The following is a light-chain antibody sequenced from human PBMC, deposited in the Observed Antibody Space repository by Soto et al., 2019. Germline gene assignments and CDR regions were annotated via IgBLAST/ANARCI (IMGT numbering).Light chain of an antibody. Sequence: DIQMTQSPSTLSASVGDRVTITCRASQSISSWLAWYQQKPGKAPKLLIYDASSLESGVPSRFSGSGSGTEFTLTISSLQPDDFATYYCQQYNNSGFTFGPGTKVDIK. CDR1: QSISSW. CDR3: QQYNNSGFT. V-gene: IGKV1-5*01. J-gene: IGKJ3*01. CDR2: DAS.